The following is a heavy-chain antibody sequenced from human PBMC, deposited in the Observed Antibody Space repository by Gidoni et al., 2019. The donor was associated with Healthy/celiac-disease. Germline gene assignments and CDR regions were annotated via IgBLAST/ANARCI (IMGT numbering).Heavy chain of an antibody. Sequence: QVQLQQWGAGLLKPSETLSLTCAVYGGSFSGYYWSWIRQPPGKGLEWIGEINHSGSTNYNPSLKSRVTISVDTSKNQFSLKLSSVTAADTAVYYCARGTTDIVLMVYANVHFDYWGQGTLVTVSS. CDR3: ARGTTDIVLMVYANVHFDY. CDR2: INHSGST. V-gene: IGHV4-34*01. J-gene: IGHJ4*02. CDR1: GGSFSGYY. D-gene: IGHD2-8*01.